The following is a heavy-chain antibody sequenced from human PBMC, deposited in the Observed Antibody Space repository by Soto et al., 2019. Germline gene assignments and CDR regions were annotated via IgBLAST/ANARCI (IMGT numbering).Heavy chain of an antibody. V-gene: IGHV1-69*01. J-gene: IGHJ4*02. CDR3: TREGYKYGRPANFES. CDR2: VIPFSDTI. CDR1: GGTFTRHP. Sequence: QVQLVQSGAEVKKPGSSVKVSCKASGGTFTRHPISWVRQAPGHGLEWMGGVIPFSDTITYAHKFQGKVTISAEESTSTAYMELSSLRSDDTAVYYCTREGYKYGRPANFESWGQGTLVTVSS. D-gene: IGHD5-18*01.